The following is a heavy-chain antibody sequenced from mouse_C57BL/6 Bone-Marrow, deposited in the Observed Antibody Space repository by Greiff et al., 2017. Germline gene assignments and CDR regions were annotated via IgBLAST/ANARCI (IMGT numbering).Heavy chain of an antibody. Sequence: EVKLMESGGGLVKPGGSLKLSCAASGFTFSSYAMSWVRQTPEKRLEWVATISDGGSYTYYPDNVKGRFTISRDNAKNNLYLQMSHLKSEDTAMYYCARLPDGYYEEYYYAMDYWGQGTSVTASS. CDR2: ISDGGSYT. J-gene: IGHJ4*01. CDR3: ARLPDGYYEEYYYAMDY. D-gene: IGHD2-3*01. V-gene: IGHV5-4*03. CDR1: GFTFSSYA.